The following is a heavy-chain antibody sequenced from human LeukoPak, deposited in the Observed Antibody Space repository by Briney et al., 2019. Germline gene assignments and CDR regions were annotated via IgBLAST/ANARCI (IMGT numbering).Heavy chain of an antibody. J-gene: IGHJ5*02. CDR1: GFTFSSYS. CDR2: ISSSSSYI. CDR3: ARSTTDFWGGDFDP. Sequence: PGGSLRLSCAASGFTFSSYSMNWVRQAPGKGLEWVSSISSSSSYIYYADSVKGRFTISRDNAKNSLYLQMNSLRAEDTAVYYCARSTTDFWGGDFDPWGQGTLVTVSS. V-gene: IGHV3-21*01. D-gene: IGHD3-3*01.